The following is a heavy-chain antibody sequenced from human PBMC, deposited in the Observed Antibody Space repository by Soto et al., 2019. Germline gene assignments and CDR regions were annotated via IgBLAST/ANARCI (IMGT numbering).Heavy chain of an antibody. J-gene: IGHJ5*02. CDR3: AGYHIVPPHYNCLDP. D-gene: IGHD5-12*01. CDR2: IHYSGST. CDR1: GGSINGNF. V-gene: IGHV4-59*08. Sequence: SETLSLTCTVSGGSINGNFWSWIRQSPGKGLEWIGNIHYSGSTNYNPSLKSRVTISADTSKNQFSLNLSSVTAADTAVYYCAGYHIVPPHYNCLDPWAQGTMVTVSS.